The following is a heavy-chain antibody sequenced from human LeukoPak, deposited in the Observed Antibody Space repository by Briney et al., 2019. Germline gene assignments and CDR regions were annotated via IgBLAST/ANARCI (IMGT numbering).Heavy chain of an antibody. Sequence: SETLSLTCTVSGGSISSSSYYWGWIRQPPGKGLEYIGSIYYSGTTYYSPSLKSRVTISADTSKNQFSLRLTSVTAADTAVYYCARAVSWFGESSLDYWGQGTLVTVSS. V-gene: IGHV4-39*07. CDR2: IYYSGTT. CDR3: ARAVSWFGESSLDY. CDR1: GGSISSSSYY. J-gene: IGHJ4*02. D-gene: IGHD3-10*01.